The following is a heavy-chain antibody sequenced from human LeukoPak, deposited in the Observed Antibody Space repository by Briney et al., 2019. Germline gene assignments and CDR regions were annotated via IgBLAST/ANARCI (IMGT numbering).Heavy chain of an antibody. CDR1: GYPFTYYA. CDR3: AKERLVSGGSCYNF. V-gene: IGHV1-3*04. Sequence: GASVKVSCKASGYPFTYYAIHWVRQAPGQRLEWMGWINIGDGNTRYSQKFQSRVTITRDTSANSAYMELSGLRSEDTAVYYCAKERLVSGGSCYNFWGLGTLVTVSS. CDR2: INIGDGNT. J-gene: IGHJ4*02. D-gene: IGHD2-15*01.